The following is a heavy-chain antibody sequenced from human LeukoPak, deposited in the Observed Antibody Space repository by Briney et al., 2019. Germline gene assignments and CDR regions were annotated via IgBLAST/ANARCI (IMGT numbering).Heavy chain of an antibody. J-gene: IGHJ4*02. D-gene: IGHD3-22*01. CDR3: ASSTMIVVVIGY. Sequence: ASVKVSCKASGYTFTGYYMHWVRQAPGQGLEWMGWINPNSGGTNYAQKFQGRVTMTRDTSISTAYMELSRLRSGDTAVYYCASSTMIVVVIGYWGQGTLVTVSS. V-gene: IGHV1-2*02. CDR1: GYTFTGYY. CDR2: INPNSGGT.